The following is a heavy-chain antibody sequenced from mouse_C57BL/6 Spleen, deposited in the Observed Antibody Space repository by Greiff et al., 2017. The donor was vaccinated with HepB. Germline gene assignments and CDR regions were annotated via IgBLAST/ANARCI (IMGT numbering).Heavy chain of an antibody. J-gene: IGHJ2*01. V-gene: IGHV1-59*01. CDR3: ARNPYFDY. CDR2: IDPSDSYT. CDR1: GYTFTSYW. Sequence: VQLQQPGAELVRPGTSVKLSCKASGYTFTSYWMHWVKQRPGQGLEWIGVIDPSDSYTNYNQKFKGKATLTVDTSSSTAYMQLSSLTSEDSAVYYCARNPYFDYWGQGTTLTVSS.